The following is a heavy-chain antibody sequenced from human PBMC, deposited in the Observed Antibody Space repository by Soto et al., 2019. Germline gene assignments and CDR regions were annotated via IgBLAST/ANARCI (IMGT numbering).Heavy chain of an antibody. J-gene: IGHJ4*02. V-gene: IGHV6-1*01. CDR2: TYYRSKWYN. CDR3: ARLIGNSWLDY. D-gene: IGHD3-22*01. CDR1: RDSFSVDSVV. Sequence: SRGLTLTCSLARDSFSVDSVVSSWMRRAPCIGFEWLGRTYYRSKWYNDYAESVRSRITINPDTSKNQFSLHLNSVTPEDTAVYFCARLIGNSWLDYWGQGTLVTVSS.